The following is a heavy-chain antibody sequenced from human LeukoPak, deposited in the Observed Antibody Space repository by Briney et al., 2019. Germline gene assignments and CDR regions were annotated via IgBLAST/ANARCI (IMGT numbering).Heavy chain of an antibody. CDR2: ISYDGSNK. CDR3: AKVGCSGGSCYSSDAFDI. V-gene: IGHV3-30*18. J-gene: IGHJ3*02. D-gene: IGHD2-15*01. CDR1: GFTFSSYW. Sequence: TGGSLRLSCAPSGFTFSSYWMSWVRQAPGKGLEWVAVISYDGSNKYYADSVKGRFTISRDNSKNTLYLQMNSLRAEDTAVYYCAKVGCSGGSCYSSDAFDIWGQGTMVTVSS.